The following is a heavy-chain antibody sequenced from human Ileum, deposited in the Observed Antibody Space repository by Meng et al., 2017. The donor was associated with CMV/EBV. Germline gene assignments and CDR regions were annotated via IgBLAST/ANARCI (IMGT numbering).Heavy chain of an antibody. J-gene: IGHJ4*02. D-gene: IGHD2-2*01. V-gene: IGHV4-4*07. Sequence: QVQLKDSGPGLVKPSETLSLTCTVSGGSISGYYCSWIRQPATKGLEWIGRVYSSGSTDYNPSLQSRVTMSVDTSKNQFSLKLSSVTAADTAVYYCARGSSSWAFDYWGQGTLVTVSS. CDR3: ARGSSSWAFDY. CDR1: GGSISGYY. CDR2: VYSSGST.